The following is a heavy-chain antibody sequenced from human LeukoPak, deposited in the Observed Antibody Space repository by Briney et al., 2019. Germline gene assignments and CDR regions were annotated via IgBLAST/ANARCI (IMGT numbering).Heavy chain of an antibody. D-gene: IGHD1-1*01. CDR3: AIITRRLERPIG. CDR1: GFTFSSYW. J-gene: IGHJ4*02. Sequence: AGGSLRLSCAASGFTFSSYWMNWVRQAPGKGLVWVSRIASDGSSTTYADSVKGRFSISRDNAKNTLYLQMNSLRAEDTAVFYCAIITRRLERPIGWGQGTLVTVSS. CDR2: IASDGSST. V-gene: IGHV3-74*01.